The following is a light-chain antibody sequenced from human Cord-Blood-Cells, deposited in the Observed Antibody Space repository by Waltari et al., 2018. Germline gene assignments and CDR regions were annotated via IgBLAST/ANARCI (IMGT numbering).Light chain of an antibody. CDR3: CSYGV. V-gene: IGLV2-23*01. CDR2: EGS. J-gene: IGLJ1*01. Sequence: QSALTQPASVSGSPGQSITISCTGTSSDVGSYNLVSWYQQHPGKAPKLMIYEGSKRPSGVSKRFSRSKSGNPASLTISGLQAEDEADYYCCSYGVFGTVTKVTVL. CDR1: SSDVGSYNL.